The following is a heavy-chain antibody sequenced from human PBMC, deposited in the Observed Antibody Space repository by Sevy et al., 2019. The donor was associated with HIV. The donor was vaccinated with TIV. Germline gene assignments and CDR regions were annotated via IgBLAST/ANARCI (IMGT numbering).Heavy chain of an antibody. CDR2: ISYDGSNK. Sequence: GGYLRLSCAASGFTFSSYAMHWVRQAPGKGLEWVAVISYDGSNKKYADSVKGRFTISRDNSKNTLYLQMNSLRAEDTAVYYCARVGPTLSVFEYYFDYWGQGTLVTVSS. V-gene: IGHV3-30-3*01. D-gene: IGHD1-20*01. J-gene: IGHJ4*02. CDR3: ARVGPTLSVFEYYFDY. CDR1: GFTFSSYA.